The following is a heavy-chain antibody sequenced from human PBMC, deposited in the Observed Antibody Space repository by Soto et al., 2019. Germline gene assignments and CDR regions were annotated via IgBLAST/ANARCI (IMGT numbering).Heavy chain of an antibody. V-gene: IGHV3-23*01. D-gene: IGHD3-9*01. Sequence: GGSLRLSCGASGFTFSTYSMNWVRQAPGKGLEWVSAISGSGASTYYADSVKGRFTISRDNSKNTLYLQMNSLRAEDTAVYYCAHFDWFIDYWGQGTLVTVSS. CDR3: AHFDWFIDY. CDR1: GFTFSTYS. CDR2: ISGSGAST. J-gene: IGHJ4*02.